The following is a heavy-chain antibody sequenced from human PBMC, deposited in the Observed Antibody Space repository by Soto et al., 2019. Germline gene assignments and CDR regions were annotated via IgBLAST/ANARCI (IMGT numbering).Heavy chain of an antibody. V-gene: IGHV1-46*01. J-gene: IGHJ4*02. CDR2: INAGGGYT. CDR1: GYIFTNYY. D-gene: IGHD6-19*01. Sequence: ASVKVSCKASGYIFTNYYMHWVRQAPGQGLEWMGTINAGGGYTTYAQRFQGRVTMTRDTSTSTVSMELNSLRSEDTALYYCATTTSGWGELDSWGQGTLVTVSS. CDR3: ATTTSGWGELDS.